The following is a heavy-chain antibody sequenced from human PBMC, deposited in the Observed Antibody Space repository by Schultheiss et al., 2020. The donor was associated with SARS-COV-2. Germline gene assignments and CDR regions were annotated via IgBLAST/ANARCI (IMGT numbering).Heavy chain of an antibody. J-gene: IGHJ3*02. CDR1: GYRFTSYW. CDR3: ARHPDGGEPDAFDI. CDR2: IYPGDSDT. D-gene: IGHD3-16*01. V-gene: IGHV5-51*01. Sequence: GGSLRLSCKGSGYRFTSYWIGWVRQMPGKGLEWMGIIYPGDSDTKYSPSFQGQVTISADKSISTAYLQWSSLKASDTAMYYCARHPDGGEPDAFDIWGQGTMVTVS.